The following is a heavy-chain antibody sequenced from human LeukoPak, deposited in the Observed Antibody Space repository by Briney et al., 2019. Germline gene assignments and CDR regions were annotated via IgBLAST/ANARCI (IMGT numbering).Heavy chain of an antibody. CDR3: ARGNADIVVVAATGFWFDP. Sequence: SQTLSLTCAISGDSVSNNIAAWNWIKQSPSRGLEWLGRTYYRSRWSSDYAVSLRGRIDISPDPSKNEFSLYLYSVTPDDTAMYYCARGNADIVVVAATGFWFDPWGQGTLVTVSS. CDR2: TYYRSRWSS. V-gene: IGHV6-1*01. J-gene: IGHJ5*02. D-gene: IGHD2-15*01. CDR1: GDSVSNNIAA.